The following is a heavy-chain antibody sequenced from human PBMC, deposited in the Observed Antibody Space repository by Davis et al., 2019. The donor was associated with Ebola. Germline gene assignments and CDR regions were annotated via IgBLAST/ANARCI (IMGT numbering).Heavy chain of an antibody. CDR3: ARDHFFAFDF. J-gene: IGHJ4*02. CDR1: GFLFSDFS. Sequence: GSLKISCAASGFLFSDFSMNWVRQAPGKGLEWITYITKDSDVMHYADPVKGRFTVSRDNAKNSLFLQMSSLRDEDSAVYYCARDHFFAFDFWSQGVHVSVSS. V-gene: IGHV3-48*02. CDR2: ITKDSDVM.